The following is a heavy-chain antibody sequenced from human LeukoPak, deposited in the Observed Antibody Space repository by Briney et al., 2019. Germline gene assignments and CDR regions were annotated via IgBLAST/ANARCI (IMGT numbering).Heavy chain of an antibody. CDR3: ASLSGYYYDAFDI. J-gene: IGHJ3*02. CDR2: IYYSGST. D-gene: IGHD3-3*01. V-gene: IGHV4-34*01. Sequence: SETLSLTCAVYGGSFSGYYWSWIRQPPGKGLEWIGSIYYSGSTYYNPSLKSRVTISVDTSKNQFSLKLSSVTAADTAVYYCASLSGYYYDAFDIWGQGTMVTVSS. CDR1: GGSFSGYY.